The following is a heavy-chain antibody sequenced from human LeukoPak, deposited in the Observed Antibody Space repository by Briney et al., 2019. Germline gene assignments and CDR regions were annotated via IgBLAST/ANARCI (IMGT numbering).Heavy chain of an antibody. J-gene: IGHJ4*02. Sequence: SVKVSCKASGGTFSSYAISWVRQAPGQGLEWMGGIIPIFGTANYAQKFQGRVTITTDESTSTAYMELSSLRSEDTAVYYCARESGYDYPTFDYWGQGTLVTVSS. D-gene: IGHD5-12*01. V-gene: IGHV1-69*05. CDR3: ARESGYDYPTFDY. CDR2: IIPIFGTA. CDR1: GGTFSSYA.